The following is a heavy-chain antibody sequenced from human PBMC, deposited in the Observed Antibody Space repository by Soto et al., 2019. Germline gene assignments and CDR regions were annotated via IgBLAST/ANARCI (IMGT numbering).Heavy chain of an antibody. CDR1: GGSFSGYY. V-gene: IGHV4-34*01. J-gene: IGHJ4*02. CDR3: AREVMATIDY. CDR2: INHSGST. D-gene: IGHD5-12*01. Sequence: PSETLSLTCAVYGGSFSGYYWIWIRQPPGKGLEWIGEINHSGSTNYNPSLKSRVTISVDTSKNQFSLKLSSVTAADTAVYYCAREVMATIDYWGQGTLVTVSS.